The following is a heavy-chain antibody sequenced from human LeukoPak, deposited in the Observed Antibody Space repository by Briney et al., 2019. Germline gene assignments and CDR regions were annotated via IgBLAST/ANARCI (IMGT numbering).Heavy chain of an antibody. V-gene: IGHV3-21*01. CDR1: GFTFSSYS. J-gene: IGHJ4*02. Sequence: PGGSLRLSCAASGFTFSSYSMNWVRQAPGKGLEWVSSISSSSSYIYYADSVKGRFTISRDNAKNSLYPQMNSLRAEDTAVYYCARSEYCSGGSCPIDYWGQGALVTVSS. CDR2: ISSSSSYI. CDR3: ARSEYCSGGSCPIDY. D-gene: IGHD2-15*01.